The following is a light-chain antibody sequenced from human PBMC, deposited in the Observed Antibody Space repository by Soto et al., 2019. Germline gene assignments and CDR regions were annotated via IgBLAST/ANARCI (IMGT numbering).Light chain of an antibody. J-gene: IGKJ3*01. V-gene: IGKV3-11*01. Sequence: EIVLTQSPATLSLSPGERATLSCRASQSVSSFLAWYQQKPGQPPRLLIYDASNRATGIPGRFSGSGSGIDFTLTISSLEPEDFAAYYCQQRGNWPPTFGPGTKVDI. CDR3: QQRGNWPPT. CDR2: DAS. CDR1: QSVSSF.